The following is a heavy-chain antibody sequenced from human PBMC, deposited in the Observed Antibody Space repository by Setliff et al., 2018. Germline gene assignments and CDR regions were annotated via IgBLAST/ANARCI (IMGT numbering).Heavy chain of an antibody. J-gene: IGHJ4*02. V-gene: IGHV4-38-2*02. CDR3: TRDFWPESSGFAFGQ. CDR2: IGHTGSI. Sequence: PSETLSLTCTVSGYSISSGYIWGWIRQPPGKGLEWVGNIGHTGSINYNPSLKSRLTISRDTSKNQVSLKLNSVTATDTAVYYCTRDFWPESSGFAFGQWGQGTLVTVS. D-gene: IGHD3-22*01. CDR1: GYSISSGYI.